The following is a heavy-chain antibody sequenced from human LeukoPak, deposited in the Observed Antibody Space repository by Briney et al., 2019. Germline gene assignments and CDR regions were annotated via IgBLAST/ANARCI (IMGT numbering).Heavy chain of an antibody. CDR2: MNPNSGFT. CDR3: ARVPRELGAY. D-gene: IGHD3-16*01. Sequence: GASVKVSCKASGYTFTNYDINWVRQATGQGLEWMGYMNPNSGFTTYAQKFQGRVTMTGDTSISTAYMELSSLRSDDTAVYYCARVPRELGAYWGQGTLVTVSS. J-gene: IGHJ4*02. CDR1: GYTFTNYD. V-gene: IGHV1-8*01.